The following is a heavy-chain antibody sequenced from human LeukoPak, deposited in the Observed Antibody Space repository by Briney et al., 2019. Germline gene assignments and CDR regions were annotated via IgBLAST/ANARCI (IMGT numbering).Heavy chain of an antibody. V-gene: IGHV4-59*04. Sequence: SETLSLTCTVSGGSISSYYWSWIRQPPGKGLEWIGIIYYNGNSYYNPSLESRATISVDTSKNQFSLMLRSVTAADTAVYYCARRERVYCSSTSCYTGAGSYYYYYYMDVWGKGTTVTVSS. J-gene: IGHJ6*03. CDR3: ARRERVYCSSTSCYTGAGSYYYYYYMDV. CDR2: IYYNGNS. CDR1: GGSISSYY. D-gene: IGHD2-2*02.